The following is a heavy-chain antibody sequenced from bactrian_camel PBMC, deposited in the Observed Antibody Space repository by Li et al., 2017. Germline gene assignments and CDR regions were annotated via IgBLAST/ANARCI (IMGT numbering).Heavy chain of an antibody. Sequence: DVQLVESGGGSVQAGGSLRLSCSGFEDDSRDLMAWFRQASGKEREGVAAAGDDDVASYTDSVKGRFTISKDTAKNTLYLQMENLKPEDTAMYYCAANKPPCYYSETLAAQADDFNHWGQGTQVTVS. CDR2: AGDDDVA. J-gene: IGHJ4*01. D-gene: IGHD2*01. V-gene: IGHV3S44*01. CDR3: AANKPPCYYSETLAAQADDFNH. CDR1: EDDSRDL.